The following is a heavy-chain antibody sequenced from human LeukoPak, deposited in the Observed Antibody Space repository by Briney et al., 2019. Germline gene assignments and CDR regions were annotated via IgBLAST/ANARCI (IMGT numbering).Heavy chain of an antibody. CDR3: ARGLYDFWSGYYTRAGFDP. CDR1: GYTFTSYD. CDR2: MNPNSGNT. V-gene: IGHV1-8*03. D-gene: IGHD3-3*01. Sequence: ASVKVSCKASGYTFTSYDINWVRQATGQGLEWVGWMNPNSGNTGYAQKFQGRVTITRSTSISTAYMELSSLRSEDTAVYYCARGLYDFWSGYYTRAGFDPWGQGTLVTVSS. J-gene: IGHJ5*02.